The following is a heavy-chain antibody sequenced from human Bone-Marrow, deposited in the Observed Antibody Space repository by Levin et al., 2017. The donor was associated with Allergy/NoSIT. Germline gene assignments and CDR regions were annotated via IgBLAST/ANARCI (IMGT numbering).Heavy chain of an antibody. CDR1: GFTFSTYA. CDR2: IRGSGAGT. V-gene: IGHV3-23*01. D-gene: IGHD4-17*01. Sequence: GGSLRLSCAASGFTFSTYAMIWVRQAPGKGLEWVSAIRGSGAGTYYPDSVRGRFTISRDNSKNTLFLQLNSLRVDDTAVYFCARDPNGDYVGAFEFWGQGTMVTVSS. CDR3: ARDPNGDYVGAFEF. J-gene: IGHJ3*01.